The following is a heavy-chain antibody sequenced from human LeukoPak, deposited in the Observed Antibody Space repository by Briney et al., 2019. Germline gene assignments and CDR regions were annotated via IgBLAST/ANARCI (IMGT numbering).Heavy chain of an antibody. CDR3: AREAPAEFYYGSGSYLGIWDY. V-gene: IGHV4-61*02. Sequence: SETLSLTWTVSGGSISSGSYYWSWIRQPAGKGLEWIGRIYTSGSTNYNASLKSRVTISVDTSKNQFSLKLSSVTAADTAVYYCAREAPAEFYYGSGSYLGIWDYWGQGTLVTVSS. J-gene: IGHJ4*02. CDR1: GGSISSGSYY. CDR2: IYTSGST. D-gene: IGHD3-10*01.